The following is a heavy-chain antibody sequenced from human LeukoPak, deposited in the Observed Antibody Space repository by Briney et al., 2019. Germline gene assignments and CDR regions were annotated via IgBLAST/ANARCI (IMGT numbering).Heavy chain of an antibody. Sequence: GSSVKVSCKASGGTFSSYAISWVRQAPGQGLEWMGGIIPIFGTANYAQKFQGRVTMTRNTSISTAYMELSSLRSEDTAVYYCARGDSGYYGSGSYRWLLYPDAFDIWGQGTMVTVSS. CDR2: IIPIFGTA. J-gene: IGHJ3*02. V-gene: IGHV1-69*05. CDR1: GGTFSSYA. CDR3: ARGDSGYYGSGSYRWLLYPDAFDI. D-gene: IGHD3-10*01.